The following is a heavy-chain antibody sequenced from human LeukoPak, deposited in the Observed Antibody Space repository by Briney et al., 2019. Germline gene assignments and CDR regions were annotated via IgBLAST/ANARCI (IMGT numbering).Heavy chain of an antibody. V-gene: IGHV3-21*01. J-gene: IGHJ4*02. CDR1: GFTYNSYS. Sequence: PGGSLRLSCAASGFTYNSYSMNGVRQAPGKGLEWVSSISSSSSSIYYADSVKDRFTISRDNAKNSLYLQMNSLRAEDTAVYYCARASGDIVETATMGSYWGQGTLVTVSS. CDR2: ISSSSSSI. D-gene: IGHD5-18*01. CDR3: ARASGDIVETATMGSY.